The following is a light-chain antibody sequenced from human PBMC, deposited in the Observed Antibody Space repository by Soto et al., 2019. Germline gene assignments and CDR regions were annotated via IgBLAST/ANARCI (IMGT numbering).Light chain of an antibody. V-gene: IGKV3-15*01. CDR3: LQDYNYPRT. Sequence: EIVMTQSPATLSVSPGERATLSCRASQRISSNLAWYQHKPGQAPRLLIFGASTRATGIPARFSGSGSETEFTLTISSLQPEDFATYYCLQDYNYPRTFGQGTKVEVK. CDR2: GAS. CDR1: QRISSN. J-gene: IGKJ1*01.